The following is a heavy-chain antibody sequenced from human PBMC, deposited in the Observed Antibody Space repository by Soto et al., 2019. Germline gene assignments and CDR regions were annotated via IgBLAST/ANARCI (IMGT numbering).Heavy chain of an antibody. CDR3: ARVTDYYDSSGPVDY. CDR1: GYTFTSYG. J-gene: IGHJ4*02. Sequence: GASVKVSCKAPGYTFTSYGISWVRQAPGQGLEWMGWISAYNGNTNYAQKLQGRVTMTTDTSTSTAYMELRSLRSDDTAVYYCARVTDYYDSSGPVDYWGQGTLVTVSS. V-gene: IGHV1-18*01. D-gene: IGHD3-22*01. CDR2: ISAYNGNT.